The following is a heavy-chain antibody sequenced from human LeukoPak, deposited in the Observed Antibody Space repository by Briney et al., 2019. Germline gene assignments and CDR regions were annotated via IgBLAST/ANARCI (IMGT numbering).Heavy chain of an antibody. J-gene: IGHJ4*02. CDR1: GFSLPTGGS. D-gene: IGHD3-10*01. Sequence: SGPTLLNPTPTLTLTCTFSGFSLPTGGSVGWIRRPTGKALEWLALTFWDDEKLYIPYQKNRGTITKDTSKNQEVLTLTNMDPVDTATYYCARRHRYYYGSGSYAYHFDSWGQGTLVTVSS. V-gene: IGHV2-5*02. CDR3: ARRHRYYYGSGSYAYHFDS. CDR2: TFWDDEK.